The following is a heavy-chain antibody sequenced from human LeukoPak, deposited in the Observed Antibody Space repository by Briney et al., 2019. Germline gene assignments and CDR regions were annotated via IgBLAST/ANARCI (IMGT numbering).Heavy chain of an antibody. CDR2: IYPGDSDT. CDR3: ARLSVWWLRGYYFDY. Sequence: RGGPLNISFQGSGSRFTNLWIGWVRQMPGKGLEWMGIIYPGDSDTRYSPSFQGQVTISADKSISTAYLQWSSLKALDIAMYYCARLSVWWLRGYYFDYWGQGTLVTVSS. CDR1: GSRFTNLW. J-gene: IGHJ4*02. V-gene: IGHV5-51*01. D-gene: IGHD5-12*01.